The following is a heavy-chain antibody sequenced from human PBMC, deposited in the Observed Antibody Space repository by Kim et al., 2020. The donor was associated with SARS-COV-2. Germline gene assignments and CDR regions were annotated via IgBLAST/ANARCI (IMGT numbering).Heavy chain of an antibody. D-gene: IGHD4-4*01. CDR3: ARDLTTVTTMDYYYYGMDV. Sequence: ASVKVSCKASGYTFTSYYMHWVRQAPGQGLEWMGIINPSGGSTSYAQKFQGRVTMTRDTSTSTVYMELSSLRSEDTAVYYCARDLTTVTTMDYYYYGMDVWGQGTTVTVSS. J-gene: IGHJ6*02. CDR2: INPSGGST. V-gene: IGHV1-46*01. CDR1: GYTFTSYY.